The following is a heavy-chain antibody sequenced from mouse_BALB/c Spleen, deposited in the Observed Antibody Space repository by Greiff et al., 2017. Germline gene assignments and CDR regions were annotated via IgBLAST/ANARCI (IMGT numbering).Heavy chain of an antibody. J-gene: IGHJ3*01. CDR1: GFSLTSYG. V-gene: IGHV2-9*02. D-gene: IGHD3-3*01. CDR2: IWAGGST. Sequence: VMLVESGPGLVAPSQSLSITCTVSGFSLTSYGVHWVRQPPGKGLEWLGVIWAGGSTNYNSALMSRLSISKDNSKSQVFLKMNSLQTDDTAMYYCARGGGRGFAYWGQGTLVTVSA. CDR3: ARGGGRGFAY.